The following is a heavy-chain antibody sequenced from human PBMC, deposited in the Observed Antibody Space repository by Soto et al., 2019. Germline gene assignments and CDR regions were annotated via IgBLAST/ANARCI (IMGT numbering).Heavy chain of an antibody. J-gene: IGHJ5*02. CDR2: INVYNGNT. Sequence: QVQLVQSGAEVKKPGASVKVSCKTSGYTFTSYSISWVRQATGQGLEWMGWINVYNGNTKYAQNLQGRVTMTTDTSTSTAYLELTSLRSDDTAVYYCARDLAVGWFDPWGQGTLVTVSS. CDR3: ARDLAVGWFDP. V-gene: IGHV1-18*01. D-gene: IGHD2-2*01. CDR1: GYTFTSYS.